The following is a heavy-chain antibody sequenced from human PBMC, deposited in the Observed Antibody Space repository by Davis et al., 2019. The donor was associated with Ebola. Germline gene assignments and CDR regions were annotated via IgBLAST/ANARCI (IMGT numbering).Heavy chain of an antibody. CDR1: DDSINSGYY. Sequence: GSLRLSCAVSDDSINSGYYWGWIRQPPGKGLEWIGSIFHSGSTYYNVSLKSRVTISLDTSKKQFSLKLSSVTAADTAVYYCARGRSIAAAWGQGTLVTVSS. D-gene: IGHD6-13*01. CDR2: IFHSGST. V-gene: IGHV4-38-2*01. J-gene: IGHJ4*02. CDR3: ARGRSIAAA.